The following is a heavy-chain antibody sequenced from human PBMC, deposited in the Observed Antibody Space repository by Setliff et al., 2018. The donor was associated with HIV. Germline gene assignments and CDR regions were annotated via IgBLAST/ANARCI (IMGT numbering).Heavy chain of an antibody. D-gene: IGHD6-13*01. CDR1: GGTFSSYA. J-gene: IGHJ4*02. CDR3: ATRSSSIFDY. CDR2: IIPILGIA. V-gene: IGHV1-69*10. Sequence: SVKVSCKASGGTFSSYAISWVRQAPGQGLEWMGGIIPILGIANYAQKSQGRVTITADKSTSTAYMELSSLRSEDTAVYYCATRSSSIFDYWGQGTLVTVSS.